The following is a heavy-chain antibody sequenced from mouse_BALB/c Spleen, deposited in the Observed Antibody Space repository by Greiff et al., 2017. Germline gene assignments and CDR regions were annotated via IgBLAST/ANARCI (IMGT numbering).Heavy chain of an antibody. V-gene: IGHV1-7*01. CDR3: ARRGDDGLYYAMDY. D-gene: IGHD3-1*01. CDR1: GYTFTSYW. J-gene: IGHJ4*01. Sequence: VQLQQSGAELAKPGASVKMSCKASGYTFTSYWMHWVKQRPGQGLEWIGYINPSTGYTEYNQKFKDKATLTADKSSSTAYMQLSSLTSEDSAVYYCARRGDDGLYYAMDYWGQGTSVTVSS. CDR2: INPSTGYT.